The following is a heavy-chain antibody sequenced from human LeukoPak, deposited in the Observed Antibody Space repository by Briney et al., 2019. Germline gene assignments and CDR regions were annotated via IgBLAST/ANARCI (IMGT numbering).Heavy chain of an antibody. V-gene: IGHV3-23*01. CDR2: ISGSGDNT. D-gene: IGHD3-16*02. J-gene: IGHJ4*02. Sequence: GGSLRLSCAASGFTFSSHGMSWVRQAPGKGLEWVSTISGSGDNTYYADSVKGRFTISRDNSKNTLYLQMNSLRAEDTAVYYCAKDHVWGSYRYFDYWGQGTLVTVSS. CDR3: AKDHVWGSYRYFDY. CDR1: GFTFSSHG.